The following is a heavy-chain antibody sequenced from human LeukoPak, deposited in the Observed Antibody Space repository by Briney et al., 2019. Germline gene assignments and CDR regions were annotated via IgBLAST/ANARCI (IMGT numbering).Heavy chain of an antibody. CDR2: IYVGGST. CDR1: GFTVGSNY. D-gene: IGHD4-17*01. Sequence: GGSLRLSCAASGFTVGSNYMSWVRQAPGKGLECVSIIYVGGSTYYAGSVKGRFTISRDISKNTVYLQMNSLRVEDTAVYFRARDDGSTGDYLRAVYWGQGTLVTVSS. V-gene: IGHV3-53*05. CDR3: ARDDGSTGDYLRAVY. J-gene: IGHJ4*02.